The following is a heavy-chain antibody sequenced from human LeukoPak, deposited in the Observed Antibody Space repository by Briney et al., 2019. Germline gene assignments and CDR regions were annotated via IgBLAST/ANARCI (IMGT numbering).Heavy chain of an antibody. V-gene: IGHV4-34*01. D-gene: IGHD3-10*01. Sequence: PSETLSLTCAVYGGSFSGYYWSWIRQPPGKGLEWIGEINHSGSTNYNPSLKSRVTISVDTSKNQFSLKLSSVTAADTAVYYCARGGSGSYYRRPSFFDYWGQGTLVTVSS. J-gene: IGHJ4*02. CDR3: ARGGSGSYYRRPSFFDY. CDR1: GGSFSGYY. CDR2: INHSGST.